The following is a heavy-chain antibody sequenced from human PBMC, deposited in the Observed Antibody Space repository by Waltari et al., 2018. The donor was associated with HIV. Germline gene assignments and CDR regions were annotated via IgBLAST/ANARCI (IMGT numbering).Heavy chain of an antibody. Sequence: VQLVESGGGVVQPWRSLRLSCGASGFTFSSYGLHWVRQAPGKGLQWVAVIWYDGTNKYYADAVKGRFTIARDNSKNTLYLQMNSLRAEDTAVYYCARDRSEGGGYYYYGLDVWGQGTTVTVSS. V-gene: IGHV3-33*01. CDR1: GFTFSSYG. D-gene: IGHD2-15*01. J-gene: IGHJ6*02. CDR3: ARDRSEGGGYYYYGLDV. CDR2: IWYDGTNK.